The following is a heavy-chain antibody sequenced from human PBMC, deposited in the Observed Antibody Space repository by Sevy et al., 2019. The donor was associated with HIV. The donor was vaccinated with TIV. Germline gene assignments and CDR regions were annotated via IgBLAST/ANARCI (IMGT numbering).Heavy chain of an antibody. V-gene: IGHV1-2*02. CDR2: INPNSGGT. CDR1: GYTFSGYH. D-gene: IGHD1-26*01. CDR3: ASWYRIVGATKEKNY. J-gene: IGHJ4*02. Sequence: ASVKVSCKASGYTFSGYHMHWVRQAPGQGLEWMGWINPNSGGTIYAQKLQGRVTMTRDTSISTAYMELGRLRSDDTAVYYCASWYRIVGATKEKNYWGQGTLVTVSS.